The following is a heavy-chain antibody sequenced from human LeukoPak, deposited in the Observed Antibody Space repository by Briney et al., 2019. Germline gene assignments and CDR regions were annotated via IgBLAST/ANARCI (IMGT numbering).Heavy chain of an antibody. D-gene: IGHD1-26*01. CDR1: GYTVTDYF. Sequence: ASVKVSCKASGYTVTDYFMHCVPQAPGQGLEWMGWINPNSATNYAQKFQGRVTMTRDTPTSTAYMELSRLTSDDMAVYYCSRGEVDGPDFDYWGQGTLVTVSS. J-gene: IGHJ4*02. CDR3: SRGEVDGPDFDY. CDR2: INPNSAT. V-gene: IGHV1-2*02.